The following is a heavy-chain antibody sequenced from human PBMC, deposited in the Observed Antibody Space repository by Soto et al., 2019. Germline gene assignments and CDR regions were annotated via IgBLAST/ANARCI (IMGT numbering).Heavy chain of an antibody. CDR2: ISWNSGTI. J-gene: IGHJ6*02. D-gene: IGHD2-8*02. V-gene: IGHV3-9*01. CDR3: AKSTGGTANGMGV. CDR1: GFSFDDYA. Sequence: DVQVVESGGGLVQPGRSLRLSCAASGFSFDDYAVHWVRQAPGKGLEWVSGISWNSGTIGYADSVKGRFTISRDNAKNPLYLQMNSLRAEDTALYYWAKSTGGTANGMGVWGQGTTVTVSS.